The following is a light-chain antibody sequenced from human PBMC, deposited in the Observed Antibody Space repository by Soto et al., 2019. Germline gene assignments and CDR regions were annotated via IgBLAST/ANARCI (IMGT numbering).Light chain of an antibody. J-gene: IGKJ1*01. Sequence: EIVLTQSPGTLSLSPGERATLSCRASQSVSSSFLAWYQQKPGQAPRLLIYGASSRATGIPDRFSGSGSGTDFTLTISRLEPEEFAVYYCHQDDSSPRTFGKGTKVEIK. CDR1: QSVSSSF. CDR2: GAS. V-gene: IGKV3-20*01. CDR3: HQDDSSPRT.